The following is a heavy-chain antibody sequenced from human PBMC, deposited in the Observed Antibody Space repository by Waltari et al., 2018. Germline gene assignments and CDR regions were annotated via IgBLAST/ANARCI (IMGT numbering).Heavy chain of an antibody. CDR1: GFTFITYA. V-gene: IGHV3-23*04. Sequence: EVQLVESGGGLVQPGGSLRLSCAASGFTFITYAISWVRRAPGKGLEWVSAISGSGGSTYYADSVKGRFTISRDNSKNTLYLQMNSLRAEDTAVYYCAKSPISSTSCSDYWGQGTLVTVSS. CDR3: AKSPISSTSCSDY. CDR2: ISGSGGST. J-gene: IGHJ4*02. D-gene: IGHD2-2*01.